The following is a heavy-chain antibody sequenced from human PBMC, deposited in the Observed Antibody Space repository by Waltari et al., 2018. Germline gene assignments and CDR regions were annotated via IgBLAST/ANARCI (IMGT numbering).Heavy chain of an antibody. CDR3: ARVYSSGHLFDY. CDR2: IYYSGST. V-gene: IGHV4-59*01. D-gene: IGHD3-22*01. J-gene: IGHJ4*02. CDR1: GGSISSYY. Sequence: QVQLQESGPGLVKPSETLSLTCTVPGGSISSYYWSWIRQPPGKGLEWIGYIYYSGSTNYNPSLKSRVTISVDTSKNQFSLKLSSVTAADTAVYYCARVYSSGHLFDYWGQGTLVTVSS.